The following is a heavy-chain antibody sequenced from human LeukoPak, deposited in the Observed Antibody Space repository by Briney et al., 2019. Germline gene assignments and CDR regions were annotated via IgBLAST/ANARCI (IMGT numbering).Heavy chain of an antibody. CDR2: IYYSGST. CDR3: ARERTNYFDY. V-gene: IGHV4-59*01. CDR1: GGSISSYY. J-gene: IGHJ4*02. Sequence: KPSETLSLTCTGSGGSISSYYWSWIRQPPGKGLKWIGYIYYSGSTNYNPSLKSRVTISVDPSKNQFSLKLSSVTAADTAVYYCARERTNYFDYWGQGTLVTVSS. D-gene: IGHD1-1*01.